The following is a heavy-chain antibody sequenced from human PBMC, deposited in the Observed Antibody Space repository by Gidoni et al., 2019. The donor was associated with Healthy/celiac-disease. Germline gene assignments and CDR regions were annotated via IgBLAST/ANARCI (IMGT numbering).Heavy chain of an antibody. J-gene: IGHJ3*02. CDR2: IYYSGST. CDR1: GGSISRYY. CDR3: ARVKKQFNTVTGNNAFDI. D-gene: IGHD4-17*01. Sequence: QVQLQESGPGLVKPSETLSLTCTVSGGSISRYYWSWIRQPPGNGLEWIGYIYYSGSTNYNPSLKSRVTISVDTSKNQFSLKLSSVTAADTAVYYCARVKKQFNTVTGNNAFDIWGQGTMVTVSS. V-gene: IGHV4-59*01.